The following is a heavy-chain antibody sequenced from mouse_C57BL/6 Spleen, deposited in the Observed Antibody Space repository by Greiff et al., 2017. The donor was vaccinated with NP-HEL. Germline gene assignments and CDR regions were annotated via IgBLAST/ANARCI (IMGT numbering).Heavy chain of an antibody. Sequence: QVQLKESGPGLVQPSQSLSITCTVSGFSLTSYGVHWVRQSPGKGLEWLGVIWRGGSTDYNAAFMSRLSITKDNSKSQVFFKMNSLQADDTAIYYCAKNWGGSSYWYFDVWGTGTTVTVSS. V-gene: IGHV2-5*01. D-gene: IGHD1-1*01. J-gene: IGHJ1*03. CDR1: GFSLTSYG. CDR2: IWRGGST. CDR3: AKNWGGSSYWYFDV.